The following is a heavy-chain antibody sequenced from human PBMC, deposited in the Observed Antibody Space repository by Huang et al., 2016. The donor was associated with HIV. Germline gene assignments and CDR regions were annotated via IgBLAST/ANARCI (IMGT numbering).Heavy chain of an antibody. J-gene: IGHJ6*03. CDR2: INQTEST. V-gene: IGHV4-34*01. CDR3: ARGQGGYYYYYMDV. CDR1: GGSFSGYY. Sequence: QVQLQQWGAGLLRPSETLSLTCAVYGGSFSGYYGTWIRQPPGKGREWIGEINQTESTNYNPSLKSRVTISVDTSRNQFSLTLTSVTAADTAVYYCARGQGGYYYYYMDVWGKGTTVTVSS.